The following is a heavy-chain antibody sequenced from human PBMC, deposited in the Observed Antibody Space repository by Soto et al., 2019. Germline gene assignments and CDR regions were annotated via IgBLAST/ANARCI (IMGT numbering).Heavy chain of an antibody. CDR3: GRDNGYDILTGYYKSHWFDP. CDR1: GYTFTSYG. Sequence: ASVKVSCKASGYTFTSYGISWVRQAPGQGLEWMGWISAYNGNTNYAQKLQGRVTMTTDTSTSTAYMELRSLRSDDTAVYYCGRDNGYDILTGYYKSHWFDPWGQGTLVTVSS. J-gene: IGHJ5*02. V-gene: IGHV1-18*01. D-gene: IGHD3-9*01. CDR2: ISAYNGNT.